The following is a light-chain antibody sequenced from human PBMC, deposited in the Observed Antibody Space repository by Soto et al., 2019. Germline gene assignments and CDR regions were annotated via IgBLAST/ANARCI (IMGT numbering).Light chain of an antibody. V-gene: IGLV1-40*01. CDR2: GNS. Sequence: QSVLTQPPSVSGAQGQRVTISCTGSSSNIGAGYDVHWYQQLPGTAPKLLIYGNSNRPSGVPDRFSGSKSGTSASLAITGLLAEDEVDYYCQSYDSSLSGWVFGGGTKLTVL. CDR1: SSNIGAGYD. CDR3: QSYDSSLSGWV. J-gene: IGLJ3*02.